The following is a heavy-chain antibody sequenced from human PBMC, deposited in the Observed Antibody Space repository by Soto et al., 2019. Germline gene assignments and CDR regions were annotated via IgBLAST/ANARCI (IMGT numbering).Heavy chain of an antibody. CDR2: ITPFNGNT. CDR3: AHSVGPVVLTGYEGHAFDI. Sequence: SVKVSCKASGYTFSYRYLHWVRQAPGQALEWMGWITPFNGNTNYAQKFQDRVTITRDRSMTTAYMELSSLRSEDTAMFYCAHSVGPVVLTGYEGHAFDIWGQGTMVTVSS. CDR1: GYTFSYRY. D-gene: IGHD3-9*01. J-gene: IGHJ3*02. V-gene: IGHV1-45*02.